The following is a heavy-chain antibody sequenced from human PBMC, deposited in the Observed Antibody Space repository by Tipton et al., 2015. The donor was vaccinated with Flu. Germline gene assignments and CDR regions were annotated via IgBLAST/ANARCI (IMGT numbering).Heavy chain of an antibody. Sequence: TLSLTCAVYGGSFSGYHWSWIRQPPGKGLEWIGEINHSGSTNYNPSLKSRVTISVDTSKNQFSLKLSSVTAADTAVYYCARDQGSGWPFDYWGQGTLVTVSS. CDR2: INHSGST. J-gene: IGHJ4*02. CDR1: GGSFSGYH. V-gene: IGHV4-34*01. D-gene: IGHD6-19*01. CDR3: ARDQGSGWPFDY.